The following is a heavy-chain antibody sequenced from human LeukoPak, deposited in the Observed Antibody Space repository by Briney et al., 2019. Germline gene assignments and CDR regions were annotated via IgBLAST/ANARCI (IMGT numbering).Heavy chain of an antibody. CDR1: GYTFTGYY. J-gene: IGHJ4*02. D-gene: IGHD3-16*01. V-gene: IGHV1-2*02. CDR3: ARDSVYVWGSAIYQHAYNDY. Sequence: ASVKVSCKSSGYTFTGYYMHWVRKAPGQGLGWMGWINPNSGGTNYAKKFQGRVTMTRDTSISTAYMELSRLRSDDTAVYYCARDSVYVWGSAIYQHAYNDYWGQGTLVTVSS. CDR2: INPNSGGT.